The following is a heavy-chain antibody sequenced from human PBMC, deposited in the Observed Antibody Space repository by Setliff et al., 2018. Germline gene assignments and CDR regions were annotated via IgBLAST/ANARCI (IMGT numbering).Heavy chain of an antibody. V-gene: IGHV1-69*05. Sequence: SVKVSCKASGYTFTSYAISWVRQAPGQGLEWIGGIIPIFGTANYAQKFQGRVTITTDESTSTAYMELSSLRSEDTAVYYCARDRAYYDILTGYYTHDAFDIWGQGTMVTVSS. D-gene: IGHD3-9*01. CDR1: GYTFTSYA. CDR2: IIPIFGTA. CDR3: ARDRAYYDILTGYYTHDAFDI. J-gene: IGHJ3*02.